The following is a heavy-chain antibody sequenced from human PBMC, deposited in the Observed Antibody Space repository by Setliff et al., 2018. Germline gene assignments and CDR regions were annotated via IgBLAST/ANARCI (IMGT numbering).Heavy chain of an antibody. J-gene: IGHJ6*02. CDR2: ISSSSSYI. Sequence: HGGSLRLSCAASGFTFSSYSMNWVRQAPGKGLEWVSSISSSSSYIYYADSVKGRFTISRDNAKNSLYLQMNSLRAEDTAVYYCARDRTAMVTHYGMDVWGQGTTVTVSS. D-gene: IGHD5-18*01. CDR3: ARDRTAMVTHYGMDV. CDR1: GFTFSSYS. V-gene: IGHV3-21*01.